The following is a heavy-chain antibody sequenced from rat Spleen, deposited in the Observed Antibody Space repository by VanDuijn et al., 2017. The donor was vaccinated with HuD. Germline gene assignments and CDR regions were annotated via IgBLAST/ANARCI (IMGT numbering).Heavy chain of an antibody. CDR2: ISYEGNYP. Sequence: EVQLVESGGGFVQPGRSLKLSCAASGFTFTEYYMSWVRQAPKKGLEWVAFISYEGNYPYYGDSVKGRFTISRDNATSTLYLQMNSLRSEDTDTYYCARHGYYMFAYWGQGTLVTVSS. CDR1: GFTFTEYY. D-gene: IGHD1-2*01. J-gene: IGHJ3*01. CDR3: ARHGYYMFAY. V-gene: IGHV5-22*01.